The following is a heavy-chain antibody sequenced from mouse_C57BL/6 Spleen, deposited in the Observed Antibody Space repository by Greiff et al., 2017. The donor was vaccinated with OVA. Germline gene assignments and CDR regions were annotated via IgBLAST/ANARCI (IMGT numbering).Heavy chain of an antibody. CDR2: IDPSDSYT. V-gene: IGHV1-50*01. J-gene: IGHJ2*01. CDR3: ARVANFDY. Sequence: QVQLQQPGAELVKPGASVKLSCKASGYTFTSYWMQWVKQRPGQGLEWIGEIDPSDSYTNYNQKFKGKATLTVDTSSSTAYMQLSSLTSEDSAVYYCARVANFDYWGQGTTLTVSS. CDR1: GYTFTSYW.